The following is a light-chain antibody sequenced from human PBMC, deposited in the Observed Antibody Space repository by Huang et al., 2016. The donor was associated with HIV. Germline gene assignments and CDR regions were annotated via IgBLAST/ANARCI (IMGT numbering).Light chain of an antibody. Sequence: EIVLTQSPATLSLSPGERATLSCRASQSVSRFLAWYQQKAGQAPRLLIYDASNRAIDIPARFSGSGSGTEVTLTISSLEPEDFAVYYCQQRSSWPRVTFGGGTKVELK. V-gene: IGKV3-11*01. J-gene: IGKJ4*01. CDR3: QQRSSWPRVT. CDR2: DAS. CDR1: QSVSRF.